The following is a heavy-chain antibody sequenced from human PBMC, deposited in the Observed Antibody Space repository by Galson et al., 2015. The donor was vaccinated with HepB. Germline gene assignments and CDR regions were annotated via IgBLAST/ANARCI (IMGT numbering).Heavy chain of an antibody. CDR1: GGSFSDYH. D-gene: IGHD2-2*01. CDR2: INHSEGT. Sequence: LSLTCAVYGGSFSDYHWNWIRQPPGKGLEWIGEINHSEGTHYSPSLKSRLTISVDTSKNQFSLKLTSVTAADTAVYYCARGLSGSNVVLPAAKRKHYYYMDVCGKGTTVIVSS. J-gene: IGHJ6*03. CDR3: ARGLSGSNVVLPAAKRKHYYYMDV. V-gene: IGHV4-34*01.